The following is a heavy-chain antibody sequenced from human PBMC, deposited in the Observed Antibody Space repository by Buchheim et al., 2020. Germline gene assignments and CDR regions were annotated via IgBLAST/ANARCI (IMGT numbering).Heavy chain of an antibody. V-gene: IGHV4-59*01. CDR1: GGSISSYY. Sequence: QVQLQESGPGLVKPSETLSLTCTVSGGSISSYYWSWIRQPPGKGLEWIGYIYYSGSTNYNPSLKSRVTLSVDPYQNPFSLKLSSVTAADTAVYNCARVNAGMVRGPVCWFDPWGQGTL. D-gene: IGHD3-10*01. J-gene: IGHJ5*02. CDR3: ARVNAGMVRGPVCWFDP. CDR2: IYYSGST.